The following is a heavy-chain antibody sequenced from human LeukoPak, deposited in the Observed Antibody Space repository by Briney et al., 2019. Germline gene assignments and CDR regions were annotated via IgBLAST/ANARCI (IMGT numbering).Heavy chain of an antibody. CDR3: ARDDTLMGVPFDY. CDR1: GDSVSSNSAA. CDR2: THYRSKCNN. Sequence: SQTLSLTCAISGDSVSSNSAAWSWIRQSPSRGLEWLGRTHYRSKCNNDYAISVKSRITINADTSKNQFSLHLSSVTPDDTAVYYCARDDTLMGVPFDYWGQGTLVTVSS. J-gene: IGHJ4*02. D-gene: IGHD2-8*01. V-gene: IGHV6-1*01.